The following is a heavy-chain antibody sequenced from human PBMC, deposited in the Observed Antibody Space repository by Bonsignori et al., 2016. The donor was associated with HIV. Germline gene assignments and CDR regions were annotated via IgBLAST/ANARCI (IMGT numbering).Heavy chain of an antibody. CDR3: ARARRIWSGYSDY. V-gene: IGHV4-34*01. D-gene: IGHD3-3*01. CDR2: INLSGST. Sequence: WIRQPPGKGLEWIGEINLSGSTNYNPSLKSRVTISLDTSKNQFSLKLSSVTAADTAVYYCARARRIWSGYSDYWGQGTLVTVSS. J-gene: IGHJ4*02.